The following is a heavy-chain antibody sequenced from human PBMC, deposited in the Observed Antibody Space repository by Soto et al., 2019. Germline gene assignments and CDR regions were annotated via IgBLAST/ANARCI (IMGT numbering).Heavy chain of an antibody. V-gene: IGHV4-59*01. CDR3: ERDVRYCRSTSCRSHYYGMEV. D-gene: IGHD2-2*01. CDR1: GGSISSYY. Sequence: PSEPLSLTCTVSGGSISSYYWSWIRQPPGKGLEWIGYIYYSGSTNYNPSLKSRVTISVDTSKNQFSLKLSSVTAEDTAVYYCERDVRYCRSTSCRSHYYGMEVWGQGTMVAVAS. J-gene: IGHJ6*02. CDR2: IYYSGST.